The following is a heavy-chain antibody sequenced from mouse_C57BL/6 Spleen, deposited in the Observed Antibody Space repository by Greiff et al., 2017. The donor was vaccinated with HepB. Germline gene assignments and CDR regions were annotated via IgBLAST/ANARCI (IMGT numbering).Heavy chain of an antibody. Sequence: VKVVESGAELVRPGASVTLSCKASGYTFTDYEMHWVKQTPVHGLEWIGAIDPETGGTAYNQKFKGKAILTADKSSSTAYMELRSLTSEDSAVYYCTGGNPAWFAYWGQGTLVTVSA. V-gene: IGHV1-15*01. CDR1: GYTFTDYE. J-gene: IGHJ3*01. D-gene: IGHD2-1*01. CDR3: TGGNPAWFAY. CDR2: IDPETGGT.